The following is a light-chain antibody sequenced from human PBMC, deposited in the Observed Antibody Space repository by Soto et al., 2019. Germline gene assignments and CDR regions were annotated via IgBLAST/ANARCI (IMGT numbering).Light chain of an antibody. Sequence: EIVLTQSPGTLSLSPGERATLSCRASQSVSSSYLAWYQQKPGQAPRLLIYGASSRATGIPDRFSGSGSGTDFTLTISRLEPXXXXXXXXQQYGSSLFGPGTKVDIK. CDR3: QQYGSSL. CDR2: GAS. J-gene: IGKJ3*01. CDR1: QSVSSSY. V-gene: IGKV3-20*01.